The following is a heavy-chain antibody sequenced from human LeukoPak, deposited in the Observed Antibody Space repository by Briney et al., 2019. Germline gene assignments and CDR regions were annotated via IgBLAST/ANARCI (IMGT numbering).Heavy chain of an antibody. V-gene: IGHV3-23*01. CDR2: ISFSGGNT. CDR3: AKGVAGNVDY. J-gene: IGHJ4*02. CDR1: GFTFSSYA. D-gene: IGHD6-19*01. Sequence: GGSLRLSCAASGFTFSSYAMSWVREAPGKGLEWVSAISFSGGNTYYADSVKGRFTISRDNSKNTLYLQMNSPRAQDTAVYYCAKGVAGNVDYWGQGTLVTVSS.